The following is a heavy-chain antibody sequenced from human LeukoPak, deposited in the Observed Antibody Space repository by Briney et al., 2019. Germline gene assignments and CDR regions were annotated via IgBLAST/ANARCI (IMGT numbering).Heavy chain of an antibody. D-gene: IGHD3-10*01. CDR2: ISGSGGST. J-gene: IGHJ4*02. V-gene: IGHV3-23*01. CDR1: GFTFSSYA. CDR3: AKQLMVRGEGLDY. Sequence: GGSLRLSCAASGFTFSSYAMSWVRQAPGKGLEWVSAISGSGGSTYYADSVKGQFTISRDNSKNTLYLQMNSLRAEDTAVYYCAKQLMVRGEGLDYWGQGTLVTVSS.